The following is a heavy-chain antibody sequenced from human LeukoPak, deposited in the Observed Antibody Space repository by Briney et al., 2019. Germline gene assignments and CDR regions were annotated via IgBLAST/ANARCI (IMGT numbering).Heavy chain of an antibody. CDR3: ARELLWFGELLWFDP. V-gene: IGHV4-4*08. CDR1: GGSISSYY. Sequence: SETLSLTCTVSGGSISSYYWSWIRQPPGKGLEWTGRIYTSGSPNYNPSLKSRVTISVDTSKNQFSLKLSSVTAADTAVYYCARELLWFGELLWFDPWGQGTLVTVSS. J-gene: IGHJ5*02. D-gene: IGHD3-10*01. CDR2: IYTSGSP.